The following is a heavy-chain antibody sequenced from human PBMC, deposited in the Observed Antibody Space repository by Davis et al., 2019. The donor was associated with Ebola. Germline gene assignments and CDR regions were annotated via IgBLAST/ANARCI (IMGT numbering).Heavy chain of an antibody. J-gene: IGHJ4*02. CDR3: VRDYDFVVDY. CDR2: INIYNGHT. V-gene: IGHV1-18*04. D-gene: IGHD3-3*01. Sequence: ASVKVSCKASGYTFTNYGITWVRQAPGQGLEWMASINIYNGHTNYAQKFQGRVTLTTDTSTNTAFMELRSLRSDDTAVYYCVRDYDFVVDYWGQGTLVTVS. CDR1: GYTFTNYG.